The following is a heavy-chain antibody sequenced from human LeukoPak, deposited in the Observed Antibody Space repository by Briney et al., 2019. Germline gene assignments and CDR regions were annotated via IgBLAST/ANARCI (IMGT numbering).Heavy chain of an antibody. CDR2: IRYDGSNK. CDR3: AKDDYDFWSGYYKGFDY. V-gene: IGHV3-30*02. D-gene: IGHD3-3*01. J-gene: IGHJ4*02. CDR1: GFTFSSYG. Sequence: PGGSLRLSCAASGFTFSSYGMHWVRQAPGKGLEWVAFIRYDGSNKDYVDSVKGRFTISRDNSKNTLYLQMNSLRAEDTAVYYCAKDDYDFWSGYYKGFDYWGQGTLVTVSS.